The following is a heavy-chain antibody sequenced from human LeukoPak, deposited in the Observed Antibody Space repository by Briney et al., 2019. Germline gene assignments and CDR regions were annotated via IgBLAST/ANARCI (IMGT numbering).Heavy chain of an antibody. V-gene: IGHV1-2*02. D-gene: IGHD6-6*01. J-gene: IGHJ6*02. CDR3: ARVTIFMAARPESDYYYGMDV. CDR1: GYTFTGYY. Sequence: ASVTVSCKASGYTFTGYYMHWVRQAPGQGLEWMGWINPNSGGTNYAQKFQGRVTMTRDTSISTAYMELSRLRSDDTAVYYCARVTIFMAARPESDYYYGMDVWGQGTTVTVSS. CDR2: INPNSGGT.